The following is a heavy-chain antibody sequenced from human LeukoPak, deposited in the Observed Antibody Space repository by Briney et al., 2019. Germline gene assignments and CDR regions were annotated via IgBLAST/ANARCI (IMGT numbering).Heavy chain of an antibody. D-gene: IGHD6-13*01. V-gene: IGHV1-69*01. CDR3: ARDEQDSSSWYSRWFDP. Sequence: GSSVKVSCRVSGGTFNNYDISWVRQAPGQGLEWMGGIIPIFGTANYSQKFQGRVTITADESTSTAYMELSNLRSEDTAVYYCARDEQDSSSWYSRWFDPWGQGTLVTVSS. J-gene: IGHJ5*01. CDR1: GGTFNNYD. CDR2: IIPIFGTA.